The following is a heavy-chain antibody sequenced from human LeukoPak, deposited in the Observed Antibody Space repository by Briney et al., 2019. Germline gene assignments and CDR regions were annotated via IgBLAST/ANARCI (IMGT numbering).Heavy chain of an antibody. D-gene: IGHD2-2*01. CDR3: ARDCSSTSCYDASDI. J-gene: IGHJ3*02. Sequence: GGSLRLSCAASGFTFSSYWMSWVRQAPGKGLEWVANIKQDGSEKYYVDSVKGRFTISRDNAKNSLYLQMNSLRAEDTAVYYCARDCSSTSCYDASDIWGQGTMVTVSS. CDR1: GFTFSSYW. CDR2: IKQDGSEK. V-gene: IGHV3-7*01.